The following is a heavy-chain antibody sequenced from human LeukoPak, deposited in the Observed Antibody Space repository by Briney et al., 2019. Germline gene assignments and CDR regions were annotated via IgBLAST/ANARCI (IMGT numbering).Heavy chain of an antibody. Sequence: PSETLSLTCTVSDDSISSYYWSWIRQPAGKGLEWIGRIYTSGSTNYNPSLKSRVTISVDTSKNQFSLKLSSVTAADTAVYYCARAEAAAGIGNVGYYYYYMDVWGKGTTVTISS. CDR1: DDSISSYY. D-gene: IGHD6-13*01. CDR2: IYTSGST. J-gene: IGHJ6*03. CDR3: ARAEAAAGIGNVGYYYYYMDV. V-gene: IGHV4-4*07.